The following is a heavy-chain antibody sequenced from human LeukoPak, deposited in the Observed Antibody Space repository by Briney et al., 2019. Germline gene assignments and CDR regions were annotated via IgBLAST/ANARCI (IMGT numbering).Heavy chain of an antibody. D-gene: IGHD6-13*01. Sequence: GRSLRLSCAASGFTFSSYGIHWVRQAPGKGLEWVAAISYDGSNKYYADSVKGRFTISRDNSKSTLYLQMNSLRAEDTAVYYCAKDHRGSIAAAGTLDYWGQGTLVTVSS. V-gene: IGHV3-30*18. J-gene: IGHJ4*02. CDR1: GFTFSSYG. CDR3: AKDHRGSIAAAGTLDY. CDR2: ISYDGSNK.